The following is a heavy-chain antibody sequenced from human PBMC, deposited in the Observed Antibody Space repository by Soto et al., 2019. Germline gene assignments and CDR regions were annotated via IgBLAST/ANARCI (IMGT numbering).Heavy chain of an antibody. CDR3: AREPGATIFGVVMHYYYYGMDV. J-gene: IGHJ6*02. V-gene: IGHV3-7*01. Sequence: GGSLRLSCAASGFTFSSYWMSWVRQAPGKXLEWVANIKQDGSEKYYVDSVKGRFTISRDNAKNSLYLQMNSLRAEDTAVYYCAREPGATIFGVVMHYYYYGMDVWGQGTTVTVSS. CDR2: IKQDGSEK. D-gene: IGHD3-3*01. CDR1: GFTFSSYW.